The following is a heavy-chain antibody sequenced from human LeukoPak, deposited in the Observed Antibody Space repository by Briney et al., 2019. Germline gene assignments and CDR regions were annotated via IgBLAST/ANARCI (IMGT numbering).Heavy chain of an antibody. CDR2: IYYSGST. CDR1: GGSISSYY. D-gene: IGHD6-13*01. J-gene: IGHJ4*02. V-gene: IGHV4-59*12. CDR3: ARRLIAAAGTRVFDY. Sequence: SETLSLTCTVSGGSISSYYWSWIRQPPGKGLEWIGYIYYSGSTNYNPSLKSRVTISVDTSKNQFSLKLSSVTAADTAVYYCARRLIAAAGTRVFDYWGQGTLVTVSS.